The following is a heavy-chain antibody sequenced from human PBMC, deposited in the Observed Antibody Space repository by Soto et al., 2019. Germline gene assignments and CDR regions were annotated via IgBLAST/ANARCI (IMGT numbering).Heavy chain of an antibody. J-gene: IGHJ4*02. V-gene: IGHV4-34*01. D-gene: IGHD3-22*01. Sequence: KLRETLSLTCAVYGGSFSGYYWSWIRQPPGKGLEWIGEINHSGSTNYNPSLKSRVTISVDTSKNQFSLKLSSVTAADTAVYYCARLGSSGYDYWGQGTLVTVSS. CDR2: INHSGST. CDR3: ARLGSSGYDY. CDR1: GGSFSGYY.